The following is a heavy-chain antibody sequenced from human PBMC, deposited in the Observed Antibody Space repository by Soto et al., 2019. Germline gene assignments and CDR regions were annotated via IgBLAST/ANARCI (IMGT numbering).Heavy chain of an antibody. J-gene: IGHJ5*02. V-gene: IGHV3-30*01. Sequence: PGGSLRLSCAASGFTFSSYAMHWVRQAPGKGLEWVAVISYDGSNKYYADSVKGRFTISRDNSKNTVYLQMNSLRDEDTAVYYCARAGSAVAGLNWFDPWGQGTLVTV. CDR2: ISYDGSNK. D-gene: IGHD6-19*01. CDR1: GFTFSSYA. CDR3: ARAGSAVAGLNWFDP.